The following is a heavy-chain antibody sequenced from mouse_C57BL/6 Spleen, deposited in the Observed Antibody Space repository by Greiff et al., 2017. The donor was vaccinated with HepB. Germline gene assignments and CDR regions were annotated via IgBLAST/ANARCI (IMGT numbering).Heavy chain of an antibody. CDR1: GFNIKNTY. J-gene: IGHJ3*01. V-gene: IGHV14-3*01. Sequence: VQLQQSVAELVRPGASVKLSCTASGFNIKNTYMNWVKQRPEQGLEWIGRIDPANGNTKYAPKFKGKATITAYTSSNTAYLQLSSLTTKDTAIYYCARSYYYGSSYVRFAYWGQGTLVTVSA. CDR3: ARSYYYGSSYVRFAY. CDR2: IDPANGNT. D-gene: IGHD1-1*01.